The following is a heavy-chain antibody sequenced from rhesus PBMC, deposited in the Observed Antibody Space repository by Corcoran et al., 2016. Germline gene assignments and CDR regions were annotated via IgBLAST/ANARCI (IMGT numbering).Heavy chain of an antibody. Sequence: QVQLQESGPGLVKPSETLSLTCAVSGGSIRDDYYWSWIRQPPGKGLEWIGYIYGSGGGTNYNPSLKNRVTISITTSKNQFSLKLSAVTAADTAVYYCARDGYGYYFDYWGQGVLVTVSS. D-gene: IGHD3-9*01. V-gene: IGHV4-106*01. CDR1: GGSIRDDYY. CDR3: ARDGYGYYFDY. J-gene: IGHJ4*01. CDR2: IYGSGGGT.